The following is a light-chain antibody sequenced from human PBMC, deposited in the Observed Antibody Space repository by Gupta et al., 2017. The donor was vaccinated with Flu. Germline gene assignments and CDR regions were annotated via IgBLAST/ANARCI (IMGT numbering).Light chain of an antibody. Sequence: ESVLTQSPGTLSLSPGERATLSCRASQSVSSSYLAWYQQKPGQAPRLLIYGASSRATGIPDRFSGSGSGTDFTLTISRLEPEDFAVYYCQQYGSSPPHTFGGGTKVEIK. V-gene: IGKV3-20*01. CDR3: QQYGSSPPHT. CDR1: QSVSSSY. J-gene: IGKJ4*01. CDR2: GAS.